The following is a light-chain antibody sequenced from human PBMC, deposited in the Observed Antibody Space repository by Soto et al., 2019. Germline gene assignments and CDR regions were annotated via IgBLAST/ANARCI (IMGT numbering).Light chain of an antibody. CDR2: GAS. V-gene: IGKV3-20*01. J-gene: IGKJ4*01. CDR1: QSVRSNY. Sequence: EIVLTQSPGTLSLSPGERATLSCRASQSVRSNYLAWYQQKPGQAPRVPIYGASTRATGTPDRFSGSGSGTDFTFTISRLEPEDSAVYYCQQYGNSVTFGGGTKVDIK. CDR3: QQYGNSVT.